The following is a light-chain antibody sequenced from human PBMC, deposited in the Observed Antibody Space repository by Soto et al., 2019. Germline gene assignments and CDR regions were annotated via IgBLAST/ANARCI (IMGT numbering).Light chain of an antibody. CDR1: SSNIGADYA. CDR2: RNN. Sequence: QSVLTQPPSVSGAPGQRVTISCTGTSSNIGADYAVHWYQQLPGTAPKLLMYRNNNRPSGVPDRFSGSKSGTSASLAITGLQAEDEADYYCQAYDVSLSGSLFGGGTKVTVL. CDR3: QAYDVSLSGSL. V-gene: IGLV1-40*01. J-gene: IGLJ2*01.